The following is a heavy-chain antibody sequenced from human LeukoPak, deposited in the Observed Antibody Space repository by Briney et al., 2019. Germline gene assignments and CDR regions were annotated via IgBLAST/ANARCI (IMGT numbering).Heavy chain of an antibody. CDR3: ARDLSIAARPRGDAFDI. D-gene: IGHD6-6*01. CDR2: INPNSGGT. J-gene: IGHJ3*02. CDR1: GYTFTGYY. V-gene: IGHV1-2*02. Sequence: GASVKVSCKASGYTFTGYYMHWVRQAPGQGLEWMGWINPNSGGTNYAQKFQGRVTMTRGTSISTAYMELSRLRSDDTAVYYCARDLSIAARPRGDAFDIWGQGTMVTVSS.